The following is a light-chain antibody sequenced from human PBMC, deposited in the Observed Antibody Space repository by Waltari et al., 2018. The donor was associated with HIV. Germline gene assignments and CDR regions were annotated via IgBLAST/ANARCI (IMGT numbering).Light chain of an antibody. Sequence: QSALSQPASVSGSPGQSIAISCTGTSRDVGGYNYVSWYQQHPGKAPKLMIYEVSNRPSGVSSRFSGSKSGNTASLTISGLQAEDEADYYCSSYTSSISLVFGGGTKLTVL. CDR3: SSYTSSISLV. V-gene: IGLV2-14*01. CDR1: SRDVGGYNY. J-gene: IGLJ2*01. CDR2: EVS.